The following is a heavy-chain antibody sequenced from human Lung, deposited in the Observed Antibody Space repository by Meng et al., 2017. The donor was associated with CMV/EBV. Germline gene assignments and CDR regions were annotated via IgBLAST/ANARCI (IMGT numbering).Heavy chain of an antibody. V-gene: IGHV4-34*01. CDR3: ATIAAAERNGMDV. D-gene: IGHD6-13*01. J-gene: IGHJ6*02. CDR1: GGSFSGYY. CDR2: INHSGST. Sequence: GSLRLXCAVYGGSFSGYYWRWIRQPPGKGLEWIGEINHSGSTNYNPSLKSRVTISVDTSKNQFSLKLSSVTAADTAVYYCATIAAAERNGMDVWGQGTPVTVSS.